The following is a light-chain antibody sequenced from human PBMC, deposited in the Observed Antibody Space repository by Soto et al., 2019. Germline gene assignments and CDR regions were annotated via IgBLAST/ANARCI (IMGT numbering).Light chain of an antibody. J-gene: IGLJ3*02. CDR1: LSDVGGQNS. CDR2: DVT. Sequence: QSALTQPPSASGSPGQSVTISCTGTLSDVGGQNSVSWYRQDPGKAPQLIVYDVTQRPSGVPDRFSGSRSGSTASLTVSGLQPEDEGDYYCSAYTARSTLVFGGGTKLTVL. V-gene: IGLV2-8*01. CDR3: SAYTARSTLV.